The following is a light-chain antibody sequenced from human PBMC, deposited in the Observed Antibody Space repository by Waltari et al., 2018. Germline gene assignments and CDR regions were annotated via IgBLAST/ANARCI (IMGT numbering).Light chain of an antibody. CDR1: ESVKNN. V-gene: IGKV1-5*03. CDR3: HQYNTLPLT. J-gene: IGKJ4*01. Sequence: DVQLTHSPSTLSASVGDRVTITCRASESVKNNLAWYQHQPGKDPKVLVHKASRLESGVPSRFSGSGYGTAFTLPISSREPDDVATYYCHQYNTLPLTFGGGTKVEIK. CDR2: KAS.